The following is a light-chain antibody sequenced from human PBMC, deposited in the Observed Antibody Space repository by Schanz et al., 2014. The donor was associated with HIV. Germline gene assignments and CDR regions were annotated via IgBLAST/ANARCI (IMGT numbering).Light chain of an antibody. V-gene: IGKV3D-20*02. Sequence: EIVLTQSPGTLSLSPGERATLSCRASQSVTNSYLAWYQQTPGQAPRLLIYGASSRATGIPDRFSGSGSGTDFTLTISSLEPEDFAVYYCQQRSNWPRVTFGPGTKVDIK. J-gene: IGKJ3*01. CDR2: GAS. CDR3: QQRSNWPRVT. CDR1: QSVTNSY.